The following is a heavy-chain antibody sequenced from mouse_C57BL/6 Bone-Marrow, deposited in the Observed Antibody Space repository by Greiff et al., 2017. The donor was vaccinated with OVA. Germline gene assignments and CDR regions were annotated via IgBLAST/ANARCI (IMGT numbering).Heavy chain of an antibody. CDR2: INPSSGYT. V-gene: IGHV1-7*01. CDR1: GYTFTSYW. D-gene: IGHD3-3*01. Sequence: QVQLQQSGAELAKPGASVKLSCKASGYTFTSYWMHWVKQRPGKGLEWIGYINPSSGYTKNKQKFKDKGTLTADKSTNTTYMQLSSQTYEGAADYYCTRRAYYWYFDVWGTGTTVTVSS. CDR3: TRRAYYWYFDV. J-gene: IGHJ1*03.